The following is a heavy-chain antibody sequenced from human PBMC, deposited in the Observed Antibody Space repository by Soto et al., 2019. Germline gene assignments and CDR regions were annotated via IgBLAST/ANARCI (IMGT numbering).Heavy chain of an antibody. CDR2: IGASGDIT. J-gene: IGHJ4*02. V-gene: IGHV3-23*01. D-gene: IGHD2-21*02. CDR1: GFSFTNFA. CDR3: AKDDFTDRGDDYFDY. Sequence: PGGSLRLSCAASGFSFTNFAMSWVRQAPGKGLEWVAGIGASGDITWYADSVKDRLSISRDNSKNTLYLQLNSLRFEDTAVYYCAKDDFTDRGDDYFDYWGPGTLVTVSS.